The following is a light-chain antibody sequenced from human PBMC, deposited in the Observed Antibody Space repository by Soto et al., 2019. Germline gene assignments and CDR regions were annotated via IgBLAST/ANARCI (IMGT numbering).Light chain of an antibody. J-gene: IGKJ1*01. CDR2: VAS. CDR1: QTVYSSY. Sequence: EIVLTQSPDTLSLSPGETATLSCRASQTVYSSYLAWYQQKPGQAPRLLIYVASSRATGVPDRFSGSGSGTDFTLTISRLEPEDFAVYYCQQYGSSLWTFGQGTKVEIK. V-gene: IGKV3-20*01. CDR3: QQYGSSLWT.